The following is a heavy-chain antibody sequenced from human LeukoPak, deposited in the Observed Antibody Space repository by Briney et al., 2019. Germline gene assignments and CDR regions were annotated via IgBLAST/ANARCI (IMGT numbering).Heavy chain of an antibody. Sequence: SDTLSLTCTVSGSSISSVYYWGWIRQPPGKAPEWIGTIHHLGETHYNPSLMTRVTMSIDTSKNQFSLNLKSVTAADTAVYYCARDGGWVMVTEIEYWGQGILVTVSS. CDR1: GSSISSVYY. D-gene: IGHD3-16*01. CDR2: IHHLGET. CDR3: ARDGGWVMVTEIEY. V-gene: IGHV4-38-2*02. J-gene: IGHJ4*01.